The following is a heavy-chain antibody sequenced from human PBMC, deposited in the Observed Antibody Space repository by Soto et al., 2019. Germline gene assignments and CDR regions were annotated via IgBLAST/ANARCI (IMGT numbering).Heavy chain of an antibody. D-gene: IGHD3-16*01. CDR1: GGSVSNGNYY. Sequence: PSKTMSITCTVYGGSVSNGNYYWSWIRQPPGKGLEWIGYIYYSGSTNYNPSLKSRVSISLDTSKNQFSLRLTSVTAADTAVYYCASMPVDTHMLNWFALCGQGTPVTVSS. J-gene: IGHJ5*02. V-gene: IGHV4-61*01. CDR2: IYYSGST. CDR3: ASMPVDTHMLNWFAL.